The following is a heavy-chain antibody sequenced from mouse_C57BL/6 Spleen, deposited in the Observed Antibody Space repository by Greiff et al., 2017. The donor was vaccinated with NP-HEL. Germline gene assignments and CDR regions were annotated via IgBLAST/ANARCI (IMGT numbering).Heavy chain of an antibody. CDR1: GFSLTSYA. J-gene: IGHJ1*03. D-gene: IGHD1-1*01. V-gene: IGHV2-9-1*01. Sequence: VKLVVSGPGLVAPSQRLSITCTVSGFSLTSYAISWVRQPPGKGLEWLGVIWTGGGKNYNSALKSRLSISKDNSKSQVFLKMNSLQTDDTARYYCARPTVGYFDVWGTGTTVTVSS. CDR2: IWTGGGK. CDR3: ARPTVGYFDV.